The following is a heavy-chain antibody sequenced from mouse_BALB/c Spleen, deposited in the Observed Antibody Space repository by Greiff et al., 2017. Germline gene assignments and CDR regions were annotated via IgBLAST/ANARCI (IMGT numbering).Heavy chain of an antibody. CDR2: ISSGSSTI. CDR3: ARTPPRQLGLPWFAD. V-gene: IGHV5-17*02. Sequence: EVQLVESGGGLVQPGGSRKLSCAASGFTFSSFGMHWVRQAPETGLEWVAYISSGSSTIYYADTVKGRFTISRDNPKNTLFLQMTSLRSEDTAMYDCARTPPRQLGLPWFADWGQGTLVTVSA. J-gene: IGHJ3*01. CDR1: GFTFSSFG. D-gene: IGHD3-2*01.